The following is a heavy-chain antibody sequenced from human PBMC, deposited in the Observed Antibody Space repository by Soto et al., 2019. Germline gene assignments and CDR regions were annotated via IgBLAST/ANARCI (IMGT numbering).Heavy chain of an antibody. CDR2: IYYSGST. D-gene: IGHD4-17*01. V-gene: IGHV4-39*01. J-gene: IGHJ3*02. CDR3: ARPLYGGNSAEESAFDI. CDR1: GGSISSSSYY. Sequence: SETLSLTCTVSGGSISSSSYYWGWIRQPPGKGLEWIGSIYYSGSTYYNPSLKSRVTISLDTSKNQFSLKLNSVTAADTAVYYCARPLYGGNSAEESAFDIWGQGTMVTVSS.